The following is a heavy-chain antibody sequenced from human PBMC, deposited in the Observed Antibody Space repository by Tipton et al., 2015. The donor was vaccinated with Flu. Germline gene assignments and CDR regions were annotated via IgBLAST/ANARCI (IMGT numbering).Heavy chain of an antibody. CDR1: GGPISSGGDY. D-gene: IGHD4-11*01. CDR2: IYYIGST. Sequence: RSLRLSCTVSGGPISSGGDYWSWIRQHPGKGLEWIGHIYYIGSTYYNPSLKSRVTISVDTSKNQFSLKLSSVTAADTAVYYCARRDFSNYVSEPKNWFDPWGQGTLVTVSS. V-gene: IGHV4-31*03. CDR3: ARRDFSNYVSEPKNWFDP. J-gene: IGHJ5*02.